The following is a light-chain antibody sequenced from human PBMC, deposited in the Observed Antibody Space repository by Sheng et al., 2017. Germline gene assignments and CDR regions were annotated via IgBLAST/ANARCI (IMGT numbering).Light chain of an antibody. V-gene: IGLV3-21*02. CDR1: GVGSRV. J-gene: IGLJ2*01. CDR3: QVWDTHSDHPV. CDR2: DGG. Sequence: SFELTQTPSLSVAPGQTARISCGGDGVGSRVVHWYQQRSGQAPVLVAEDGGDRPSHIPARFSGSTSGNTASLTIRRVEAGDEAAYFCQVWDTHSDHPVFGGGTKLTVL.